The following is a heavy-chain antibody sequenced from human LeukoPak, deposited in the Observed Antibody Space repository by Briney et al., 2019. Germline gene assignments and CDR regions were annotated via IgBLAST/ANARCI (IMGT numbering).Heavy chain of an antibody. D-gene: IGHD3-16*01. V-gene: IGHV1-2*02. CDR1: GYTFTDNY. CDR2: INPNTGGT. J-gene: IGHJ4*02. Sequence: ASVKVSCKASGYTFTDNYMHWVRQAPGQGLEWMTWINPNTGGTNFAQIFQGRVTMTRDTSISTAYMELSGLTSDDTAVYYCARGSVWKGHDYWGQGTLVTVSS. CDR3: ARGSVWKGHDY.